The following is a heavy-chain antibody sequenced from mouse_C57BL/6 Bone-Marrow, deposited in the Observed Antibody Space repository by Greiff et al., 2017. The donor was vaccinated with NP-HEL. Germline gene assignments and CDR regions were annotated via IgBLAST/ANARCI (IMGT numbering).Heavy chain of an antibody. CDR3: ASPHYDWFAY. V-gene: IGHV5-4*01. CDR2: ISDGGSDT. Sequence: EVQRVESGGGLVKPGGSLKLSCEASGFTFSSYDMSWVRQSPEKRLEWVATISDGGSDTNYPENVKGRVTISRDKATNNLYLKMSHLKSADTARDYCASPHYDWFAYWGQGTLVTVSA. CDR1: GFTFSSYD. D-gene: IGHD2-4*01. J-gene: IGHJ3*01.